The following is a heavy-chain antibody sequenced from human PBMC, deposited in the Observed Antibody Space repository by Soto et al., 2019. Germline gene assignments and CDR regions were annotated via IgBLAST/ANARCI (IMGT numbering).Heavy chain of an antibody. J-gene: IGHJ4*02. D-gene: IGHD4-17*01. Sequence: SETLSLTCTVSGGSISSGGYFWSWIRQHPGKGLEWIGYIYYTGSTYYNPSLKSRVTISVDTSKNQFSLKLSSVTAADTAVYYCAREDHYGGNGYFDYWGQGTLVTVSS. CDR1: GGSISSGGYF. CDR3: AREDHYGGNGYFDY. V-gene: IGHV4-31*03. CDR2: IYYTGST.